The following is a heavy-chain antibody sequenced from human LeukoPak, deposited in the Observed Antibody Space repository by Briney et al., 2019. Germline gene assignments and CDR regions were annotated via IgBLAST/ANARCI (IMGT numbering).Heavy chain of an antibody. CDR1: GFTFSSYA. J-gene: IGHJ4*02. CDR3: AKDPDIVVVTAIFDY. CDR2: ISGSGGNT. D-gene: IGHD2-21*02. Sequence: GGSLRLSCAASGFTFSSYAMSRVRQAPGKGLEWVSAISGSGGNTYYADSVKGRFTISRDNSKNTLYLQMNSLRAEDTAVYYCAKDPDIVVVTAIFDYWGQGTLVTVSS. V-gene: IGHV3-23*01.